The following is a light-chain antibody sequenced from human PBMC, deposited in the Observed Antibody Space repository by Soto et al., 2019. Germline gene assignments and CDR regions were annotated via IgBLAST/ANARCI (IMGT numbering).Light chain of an antibody. J-gene: IGLJ1*01. V-gene: IGLV2-14*01. CDR1: SSDVGGYNY. CDR3: SSYKSSSPHYV. CDR2: EVS. Sequence: QSALTQPASVSGSPGQSITISCTGTSSDVGGYNYVSWYQQHPGKAPKLMIYEVSNRPSGVSNRFSGSTSGNTASLTISGLQLEDMADYYCSSYKSSSPHYVLGPGTKVTV.